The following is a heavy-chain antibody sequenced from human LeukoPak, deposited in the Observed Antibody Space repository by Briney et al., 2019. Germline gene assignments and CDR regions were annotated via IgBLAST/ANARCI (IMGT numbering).Heavy chain of an antibody. CDR3: ARALDRSYYYVYLS. Sequence: ASVKVSCKASGYTFTDFDINWVRQAPGRGLEWMGWMNPNSENTVYAQKFQGRVTMTRDTSINTGRMELTSLTSEDTAVYYCARALDRSYYYVYLSWGQGTVISVSS. J-gene: IGHJ5*02. CDR2: MNPNSENT. CDR1: GYTFTDFD. V-gene: IGHV1-8*01. D-gene: IGHD3-16*01.